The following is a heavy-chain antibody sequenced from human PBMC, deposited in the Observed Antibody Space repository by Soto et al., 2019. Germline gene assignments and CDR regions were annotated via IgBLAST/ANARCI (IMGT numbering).Heavy chain of an antibody. D-gene: IGHD6-13*01. CDR1: GFTFSSYG. CDR2: IWYDGSNK. V-gene: IGHV3-33*01. Sequence: QVQLVESGGGVVQPGRSLRLSCAASGFTFSSYGMHWVRQAPGKGLEWVAVIWYDGSNKYYADSVKGQFTISRDNSKNTLYLQMNSLRVEDTAVYYCARDFRGSSSWSDYWGQGTLVTVSS. CDR3: ARDFRGSSSWSDY. J-gene: IGHJ4*02.